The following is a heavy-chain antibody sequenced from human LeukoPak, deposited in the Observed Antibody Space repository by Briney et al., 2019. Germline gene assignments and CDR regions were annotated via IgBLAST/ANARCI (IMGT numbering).Heavy chain of an antibody. J-gene: IGHJ4*02. CDR2: ISGSGGTT. V-gene: IGHV3-23*01. Sequence: GGSLRLSCAASGFTFSSYAMSWVRQAPGKGLEWGSAISGSGGTTYYADSVKGRFTISRDNSRNTLYLQMNSLRDEDTAVYYCAKGGLRVLEWLSTFDYWGQGTLVTVSS. CDR3: AKGGLRVLEWLSTFDY. CDR1: GFTFSSYA. D-gene: IGHD3-3*01.